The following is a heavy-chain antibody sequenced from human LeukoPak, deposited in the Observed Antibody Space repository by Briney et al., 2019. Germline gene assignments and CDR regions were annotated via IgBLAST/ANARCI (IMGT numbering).Heavy chain of an antibody. J-gene: IGHJ3*02. D-gene: IGHD5-18*01. CDR3: ARVGDTAMVNDAFDI. CDR1: GFTFDDYG. V-gene: IGHV3-7*01. Sequence: GGSLRLSCAVSGFTFDDYGMSWVRQAPGKGLEWVANIKQDGSEKYYVDSVKGRFTISRDNAKNSLYLRMNSLRAEDTAVYYCARVGDTAMVNDAFDIWGQGTMVTVSS. CDR2: IKQDGSEK.